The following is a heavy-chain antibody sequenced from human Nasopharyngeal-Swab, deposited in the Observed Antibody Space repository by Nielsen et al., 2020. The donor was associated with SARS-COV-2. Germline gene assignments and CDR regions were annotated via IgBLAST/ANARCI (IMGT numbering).Heavy chain of an antibody. CDR1: CGSVSSGSYY. CDR2: IYYSGST. D-gene: IGHD2-15*01. V-gene: IGHV4-61*01. CDR3: ASELLQYNWFDP. J-gene: IGHJ5*02. Sequence: SETLSLTCTVSCGSVSSGSYYWSWIRQPPGKGLEWIGYIYYSGSTNYNPSLKSRVTISVDTSKNQFSLKLSSVTAADTAVYYCASELLQYNWFDPWGQGTLVTVSS.